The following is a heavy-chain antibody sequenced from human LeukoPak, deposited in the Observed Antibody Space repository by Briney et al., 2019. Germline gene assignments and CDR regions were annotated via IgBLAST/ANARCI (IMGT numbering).Heavy chain of an antibody. Sequence: GGSLRLSCAASGFTFSSDSMNWFRQAPGKGLEWVSSISSSSSYIYYADSVKGRFTISRDNAKNSLYLQMNCLRAEDTAVYYCARVGTGYYDFWSGYYPEDYWGQGTLVTVSS. V-gene: IGHV3-21*01. CDR2: ISSSSSYI. J-gene: IGHJ4*02. CDR1: GFTFSSDS. CDR3: ARVGTGYYDFWSGYYPEDY. D-gene: IGHD3-3*01.